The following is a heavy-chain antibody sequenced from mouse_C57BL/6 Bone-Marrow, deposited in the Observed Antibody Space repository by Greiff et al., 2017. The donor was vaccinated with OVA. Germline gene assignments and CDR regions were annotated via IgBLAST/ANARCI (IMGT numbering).Heavy chain of an antibody. Sequence: EVQLVESGGGLVQPGGSMKLSCVASGFTFSNYWMNWVRQSPEKGLEWVAQIRLKSDNYATHYAESVKGRFTISRDDSKSSVYLQMNNLRAEDTGIYYCTAGNYYGSSSYWGQGTSVTVSS. V-gene: IGHV6-3*01. J-gene: IGHJ4*01. CDR3: TAGNYYGSSSY. CDR1: GFTFSNYW. CDR2: IRLKSDNYAT. D-gene: IGHD1-1*01.